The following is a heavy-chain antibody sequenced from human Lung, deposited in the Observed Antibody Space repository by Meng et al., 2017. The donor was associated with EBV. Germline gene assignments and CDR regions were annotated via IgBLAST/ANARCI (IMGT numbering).Heavy chain of an antibody. D-gene: IGHD1-1*01. J-gene: IGHJ5*02. Sequence: QVHPRNTGVEVKKPGVSAKVSLKASGYTFTGYYIPWVRQAPGQGLGWMGWINPNTGGTKYAQKFQGWVTLTRDTSISTAYMELSRLRSDDTAVYYCARGRYELIWGLFDPWGQGTLVTVSS. CDR2: INPNTGGT. V-gene: IGHV1-2*04. CDR3: ARGRYELIWGLFDP. CDR1: GYTFTGYY.